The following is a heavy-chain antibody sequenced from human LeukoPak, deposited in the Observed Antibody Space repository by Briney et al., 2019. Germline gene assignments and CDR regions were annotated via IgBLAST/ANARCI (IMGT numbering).Heavy chain of an antibody. J-gene: IGHJ4*02. CDR2: ISPYNNNA. CDR1: GYSFTSNG. Sequence: GASVKVSCKASGYSFTSNGISWVRQSPGQGLEWMGWISPYNNNAKYAQKFQGRVTMTTDTSTNTAYMELRSLRSDDTATYFCARCRLWLVLPHDSWGQGTLVTVSS. D-gene: IGHD6-19*01. CDR3: ARCRLWLVLPHDS. V-gene: IGHV1-18*01.